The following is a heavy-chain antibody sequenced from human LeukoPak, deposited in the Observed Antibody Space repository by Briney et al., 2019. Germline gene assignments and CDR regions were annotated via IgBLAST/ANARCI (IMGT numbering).Heavy chain of an antibody. D-gene: IGHD6-19*01. CDR1: GFTFSKYW. V-gene: IGHV3-74*01. CDR3: ATKQWLAPPPDS. Sequence: PGGSLTLSCAACGFTFSKYWMLWVGQAAGKGLASVSRINTDGTVTTYADSVKGRFTVSRDNADNTMFLQMNSVRDEDTAVYYCATKQWLAPPPDSWGQGTPVTVSS. CDR2: INTDGTVT. J-gene: IGHJ4*02.